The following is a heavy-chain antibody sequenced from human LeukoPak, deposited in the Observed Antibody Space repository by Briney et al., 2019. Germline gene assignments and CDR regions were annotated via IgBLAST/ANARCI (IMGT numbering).Heavy chain of an antibody. CDR3: ARSSLYRSSWYFDY. CDR2: INHSGST. Sequence: SETLSLTCAVYGRSFSGYYWSWIRQPPGKGLEWIGEINHSGSTNYNPSLKSRVTISVDTSKNQFSLKLSSVTAADTAVYYCARSSLYRSSWYFDYWGQGTLVTVSS. J-gene: IGHJ4*02. V-gene: IGHV4-34*01. D-gene: IGHD6-13*01. CDR1: GRSFSGYY.